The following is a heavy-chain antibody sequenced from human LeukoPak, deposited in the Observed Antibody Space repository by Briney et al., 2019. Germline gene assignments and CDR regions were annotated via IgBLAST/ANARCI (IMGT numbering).Heavy chain of an antibody. CDR3: ARTLSDSGLSS. J-gene: IGHJ5*02. Sequence: ASVKVSCEASGYTFTSYYIHWVRQAPGQGLEWMGKVLPSGHNTDYAQKFQGRVTMTTDTSTSTVYMELSSLRSEDTAVYYCARTLSDSGLSSWGQGTLVTVSS. CDR2: VLPSGHNT. V-gene: IGHV1-46*01. D-gene: IGHD3-10*01. CDR1: GYTFTSYY.